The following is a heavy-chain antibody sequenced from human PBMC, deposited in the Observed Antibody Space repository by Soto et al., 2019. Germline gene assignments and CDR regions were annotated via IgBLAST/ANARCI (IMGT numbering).Heavy chain of an antibody. J-gene: IGHJ5*02. CDR1: GGSISSSSYY. D-gene: IGHD3-10*01. CDR3: ARDRWFGYNWFDP. CDR2: IYYSGST. V-gene: IGHV4-39*02. Sequence: PSETLSLTCTVSGGSISSSSYYWGWIRQPPGKGLEWIGSIYYSGSTYYNPSLKSRVTISVDTSKNQFSLKLSSVTAADTAVYYCARDRWFGYNWFDPWGQGTLVTVSS.